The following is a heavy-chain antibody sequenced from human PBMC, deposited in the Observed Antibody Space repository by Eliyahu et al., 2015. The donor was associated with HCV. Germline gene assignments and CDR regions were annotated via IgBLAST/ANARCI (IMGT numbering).Heavy chain of an antibody. CDR1: GFTFSSYA. J-gene: IGHJ4*02. V-gene: IGHV3-30-3*01. D-gene: IGHD5-24*01. CDR3: ASLRGLQYLDY. CDR2: ISYDGSNK. Sequence: QVQLVESGGGVVQPGXSXRXSCAASGFTFSSYAXHWVRQAXGKGLEWVAVISYDGSNKXYADSVKGRFTISRDNSKNTLYLQMNSLRAEDTAVYYCASLRGLQYLDYWGQGTLVTVSS.